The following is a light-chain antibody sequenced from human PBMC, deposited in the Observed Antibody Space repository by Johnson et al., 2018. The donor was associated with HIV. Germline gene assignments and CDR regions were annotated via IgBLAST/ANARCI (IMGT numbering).Light chain of an antibody. J-gene: IGLJ1*01. CDR2: ENS. V-gene: IGLV1-51*02. CDR3: GTWDPSLSAGEV. Sequence: QSVLTQPPSVSAAPGQKVTISCSGSSSNIGNNYVSWYQQVPGTAPKLIIYENSKRPSGIPDRFSGSKSGTSATLGINGLQTGDEADYYCGTWDPSLSAGEVFGTGTKVTVL. CDR1: SSNIGNNY.